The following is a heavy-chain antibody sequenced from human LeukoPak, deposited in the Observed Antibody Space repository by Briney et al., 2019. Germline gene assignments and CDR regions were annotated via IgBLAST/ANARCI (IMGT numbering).Heavy chain of an antibody. D-gene: IGHD4-17*01. CDR1: GFTFSRHW. Sequence: GGSLRLSCAASGFTFSRHWMNWVRQAPGKGLEWVANIKQGGGERNYVDSVKGRLTVSRDDAKSSLYLQMNSLRAEDTAIYYCARGPNYGSRTDYLDYWGQGTLVTVSS. CDR3: ARGPNYGSRTDYLDY. J-gene: IGHJ4*02. V-gene: IGHV3-7*03. CDR2: IKQGGGER.